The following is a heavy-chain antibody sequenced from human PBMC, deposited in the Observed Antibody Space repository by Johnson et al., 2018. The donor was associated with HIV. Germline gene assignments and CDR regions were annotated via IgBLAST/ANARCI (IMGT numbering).Heavy chain of an antibody. J-gene: IGHJ3*01. CDR1: GFTFSDYY. V-gene: IGHV3-11*04. CDR3: ARPYGDYVYGAFDV. CDR2: ISSRGSTI. Sequence: QVKLVESGGGLVKPGGSLRLSCAASGFTFSDYYMSWIRQAPGKGLEWVSHISSRGSTIYYADSVRGRFTISRDNANSSLILQMNSLRAEDTAVYYCARPYGDYVYGAFDVWGPGTMVTVSS. D-gene: IGHD4-17*01.